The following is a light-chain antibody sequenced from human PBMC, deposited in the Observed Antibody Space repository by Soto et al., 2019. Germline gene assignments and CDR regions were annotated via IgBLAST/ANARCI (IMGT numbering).Light chain of an antibody. Sequence: QSALTQPASVSGSPGQSITISCTGTRSDIGGYNYVSWYQQHPGKAPKLIIYEVTNRPSGVSNRFSGSKSGNTASLTISGLQAEDEAAYYCSSYAGTYIPLFGGGTKLTVL. J-gene: IGLJ2*01. CDR3: SSYAGTYIPL. V-gene: IGLV2-14*01. CDR1: RSDIGGYNY. CDR2: EVT.